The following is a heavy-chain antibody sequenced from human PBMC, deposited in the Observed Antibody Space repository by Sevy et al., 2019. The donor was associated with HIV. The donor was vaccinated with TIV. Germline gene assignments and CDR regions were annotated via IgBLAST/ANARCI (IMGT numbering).Heavy chain of an antibody. V-gene: IGHV3-7*01. D-gene: IGHD6-13*01. CDR3: VRAIAADASL. CDR2: IKQDGSVK. Sequence: GGSLRLSCAASGFTLNSYWMSWVRQAPGKGLEWVANIKQDGSVKYYVDSVKGRFTISGDNARNLVYLQMSSLTAEDTALYYCVRAIAADASLWGQGTLVTVSS. CDR1: GFTLNSYW. J-gene: IGHJ4*02.